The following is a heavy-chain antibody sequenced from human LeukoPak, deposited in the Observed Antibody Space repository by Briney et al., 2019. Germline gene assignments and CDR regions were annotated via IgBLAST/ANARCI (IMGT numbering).Heavy chain of an antibody. D-gene: IGHD7-27*01. CDR2: ISSSGSTI. Sequence: GGSLRLSCAASGFTFSDYYMSWIRQAPGKGLEWVSYISSSGSTIYYADSVQGRFTISRDNAKNSLYLQMNSLRAEDTAVYYCARHDNEDGTGDPFFDYWGQGTLVTVS. CDR3: ARHDNEDGTGDPFFDY. V-gene: IGHV3-11*01. CDR1: GFTFSDYY. J-gene: IGHJ4*02.